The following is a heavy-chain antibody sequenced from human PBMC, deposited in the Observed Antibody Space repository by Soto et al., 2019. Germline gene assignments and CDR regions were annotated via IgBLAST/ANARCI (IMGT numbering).Heavy chain of an antibody. D-gene: IGHD3-22*01. V-gene: IGHV1-18*01. Sequence: ASVKVSCKTSGFTFTAYGLAWLRQAPGQRPEWLGWVSTNDDRTNYAQKFQGRVAMTTDRSPATTSMELRSLRADDTAVYYCARELNTESSAYYSFAFWGQGTLVTVS. CDR2: VSTNDDRT. J-gene: IGHJ4*02. CDR3: ARELNTESSAYYSFAF. CDR1: GFTFTAYG.